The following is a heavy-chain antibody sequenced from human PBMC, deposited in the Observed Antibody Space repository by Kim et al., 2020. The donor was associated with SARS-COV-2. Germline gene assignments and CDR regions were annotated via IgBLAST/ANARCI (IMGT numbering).Heavy chain of an antibody. D-gene: IGHD2-21*01. Sequence: SETLSLTCTVSGDSISTYYWSWIRQPPGKGLEWIGFIRNGNTNYNPSLKSRVTISVDMSKNQFSLRLSSVTAADTAIYYCARDGYSPFDWVGFDFWGPGTLVTASS. V-gene: IGHV4-59*13. CDR1: GDSISTYY. CDR3: ARDGYSPFDWVGFDF. CDR2: IRNGNT. J-gene: IGHJ4*02.